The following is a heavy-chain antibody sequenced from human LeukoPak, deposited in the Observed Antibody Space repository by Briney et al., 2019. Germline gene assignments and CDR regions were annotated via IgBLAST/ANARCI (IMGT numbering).Heavy chain of an antibody. V-gene: IGHV7-4-1*02. Sequence: ASVKVSCKASVYTFTSYAMNWVRQAPGQGLEWMGWINTNTGNPTYAQGFTGRFVFSLDTSVSTAYLQISSLRAEDTAVYYCARAHDFWSGSSFDIWGQGTLVTVSS. CDR2: INTNTGNP. CDR1: VYTFTSYA. D-gene: IGHD3-3*01. J-gene: IGHJ3*02. CDR3: ARAHDFWSGSSFDI.